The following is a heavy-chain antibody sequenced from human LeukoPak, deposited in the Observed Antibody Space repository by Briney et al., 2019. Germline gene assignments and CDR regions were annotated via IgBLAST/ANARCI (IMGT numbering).Heavy chain of an antibody. D-gene: IGHD5-24*01. Sequence: PGGSLRLSCAASGITFSSHAMSWVRQAPGKGLEWVSLISGSGGHTYYGDSVKGRFTISRDNSTNRLYLRMNSLRPEDTAVYYCAKGGAATMRDGYNYYYYYMEVWGRGTTVTVSS. J-gene: IGHJ6*03. CDR3: AKGGAATMRDGYNYYYYYMEV. V-gene: IGHV3-23*01. CDR1: GITFSSHA. CDR2: ISGSGGHT.